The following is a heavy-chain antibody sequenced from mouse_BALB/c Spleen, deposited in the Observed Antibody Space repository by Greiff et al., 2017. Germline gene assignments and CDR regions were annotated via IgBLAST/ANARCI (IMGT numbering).Heavy chain of an antibody. CDR3: TGAGGGYYAMDY. CDR1: GYTFTDYE. V-gene: IGHV1-15*01. J-gene: IGHJ4*01. CDR2: IHPGSGGT. Sequence: VKLQESGAELVRPGASVKLSCTASGYTFTDYEMHWVKQTPVHGLEWIGAIHPGSGGTDYNQKFKGKATLTADKSSSTAYMGLSSLTSEDSADYYCTGAGGGYYAMDYWGQGTSVTVSS. D-gene: IGHD1-1*02.